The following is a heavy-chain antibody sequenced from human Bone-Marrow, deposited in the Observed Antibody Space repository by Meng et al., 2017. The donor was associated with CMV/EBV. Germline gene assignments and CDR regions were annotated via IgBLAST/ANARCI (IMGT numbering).Heavy chain of an antibody. V-gene: IGHV3-21*01. J-gene: IGHJ6*02. CDR1: GFDFGRYS. Sequence: GESLKISCAASGFDFGRYSMSWVRLAPGRGLEWVASISSNSQYIYYRDSLKGRVSVSRDNTRNSLYLQMNSLRAEDTAVYYCARDFDTIFRYGMDVWGQGTTVTVSS. CDR3: ARDFDTIFRYGMDV. D-gene: IGHD3-3*01. CDR2: ISSNSQYI.